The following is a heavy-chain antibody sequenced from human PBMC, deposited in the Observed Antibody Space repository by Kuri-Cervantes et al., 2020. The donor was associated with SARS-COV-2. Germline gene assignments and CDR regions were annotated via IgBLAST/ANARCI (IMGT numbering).Heavy chain of an antibody. V-gene: IGHV4-39*07. CDR1: GGSISSSSYY. D-gene: IGHD6-13*01. Sequence: SETLSLTCTVSGGSISSSSYYWGWIRQPPGKGLEWIGYIYHSGSTYYNPSLKSRVTISVDRSKNQFSLKLSSVTAADTAVYYCARDSRVGIAAAGLYYWGQGTLVTVSS. J-gene: IGHJ4*02. CDR3: ARDSRVGIAAAGLYY. CDR2: IYHSGST.